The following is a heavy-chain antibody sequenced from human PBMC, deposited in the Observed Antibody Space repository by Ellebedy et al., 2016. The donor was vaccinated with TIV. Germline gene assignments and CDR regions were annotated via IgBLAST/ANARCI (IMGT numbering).Heavy chain of an antibody. Sequence: ASVKVSCKASGYTFTSYFLYWVRQAPGQGLEWMGIINPTSGSSNYAQKFQGRVTVTRDTSTSTVYMELSSLRSEDTAVNYCARGDNYYYDSSGYYYSYWGQGTLVTVSS. D-gene: IGHD3-22*01. J-gene: IGHJ4*02. CDR1: GYTFTSYF. CDR2: INPTSGSS. V-gene: IGHV1-46*01. CDR3: ARGDNYYYDSSGYYYSY.